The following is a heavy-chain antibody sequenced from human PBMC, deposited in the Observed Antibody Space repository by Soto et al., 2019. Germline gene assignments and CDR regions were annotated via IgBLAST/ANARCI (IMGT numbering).Heavy chain of an antibody. CDR3: ARESVGATTFDY. CDR2: INSDGSST. J-gene: IGHJ4*02. CDR1: GFTFSSYW. Sequence: GGSLRLSCAASGFTFSSYWMHWVRQAPGKGLVWVSRINSDGSSTSYAASGKGRFTISRDNAKNTLYLQMNSLRAEDTAVYYCARESVGATTFDYWGQGTLVTVSS. D-gene: IGHD1-26*01. V-gene: IGHV3-74*01.